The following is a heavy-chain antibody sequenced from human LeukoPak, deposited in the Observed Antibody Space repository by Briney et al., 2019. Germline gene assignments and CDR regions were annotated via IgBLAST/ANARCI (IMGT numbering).Heavy chain of an antibody. J-gene: IGHJ4*02. Sequence: GESLKISCKGSGYSFTSYWIGWVRQMPGKGLEWMGIIHPGDSDTRYSPSFAAQVTISADKSITTAYLQWSSLEASDTAVYYCARHGFWSNYQGNFDSWGQGTLVTVSS. CDR3: ARHGFWSNYQGNFDS. D-gene: IGHD3-3*01. V-gene: IGHV5-51*01. CDR1: GYSFTSYW. CDR2: IHPGDSDT.